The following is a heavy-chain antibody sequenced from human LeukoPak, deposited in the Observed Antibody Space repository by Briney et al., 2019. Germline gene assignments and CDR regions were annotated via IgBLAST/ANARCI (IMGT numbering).Heavy chain of an antibody. D-gene: IGHD3-10*01. V-gene: IGHV3-74*01. Sequence: GGSLRLSCAASGFTFSSYWMHWVRQAPGKGLVWVSRINSDGSSTSYADSVKGRFTISRDNAKNTLYLQMNSLRAADTAVYYCARRAMILWFVSKDAFDIWGQGTMVTVSS. CDR1: GFTFSSYW. J-gene: IGHJ3*02. CDR3: ARRAMILWFVSKDAFDI. CDR2: INSDGSST.